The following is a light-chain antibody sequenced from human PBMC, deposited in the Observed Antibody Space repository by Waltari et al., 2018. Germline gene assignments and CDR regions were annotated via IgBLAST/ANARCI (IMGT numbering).Light chain of an antibody. CDR1: QSVLYSSNNKNY. V-gene: IGKV4-1*01. Sequence: DIVMTQSPDSLAVSLGERATINCKSSQSVLYSSNNKNYLAWYQQRPGQPPKLLIYWAPTRESAVPDRFSGSGSVTDFTLTISSLQAEDVAVYYCQQYYSTPRTFGQGTKVEIE. J-gene: IGKJ1*01. CDR3: QQYYSTPRT. CDR2: WAP.